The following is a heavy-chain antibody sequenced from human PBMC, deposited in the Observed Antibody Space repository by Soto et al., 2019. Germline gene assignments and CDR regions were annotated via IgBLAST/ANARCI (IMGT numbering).Heavy chain of an antibody. CDR3: ARGTLDTAMVMPHYGMDV. V-gene: IGHV1-69*13. D-gene: IGHD5-18*01. CDR2: IIPIFGTA. Sequence: SVKVSCKASGGTFSSYAISWVRQAPGQGLEWMGGIIPIFGTANYAQKFQGRVAITADESTSTAYMELSSLRSEDTAVYYCARGTLDTAMVMPHYGMDVWGQGTTVTVSS. CDR1: GGTFSSYA. J-gene: IGHJ6*02.